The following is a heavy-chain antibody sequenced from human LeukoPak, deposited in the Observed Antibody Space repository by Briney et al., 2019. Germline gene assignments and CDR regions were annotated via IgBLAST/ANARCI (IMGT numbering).Heavy chain of an antibody. Sequence: PGGSLRLSCAASGFTFSSYSMNWVRQAPGGGLEWVSSISSSSSYIYYADSVKGRFTISRDNAKNSLYLQMNSLRAEDTAVYYCARDSTRSGWYHFDYWGQGTLVTVSS. CDR2: ISSSSSYI. CDR3: ARDSTRSGWYHFDY. D-gene: IGHD6-19*01. CDR1: GFTFSSYS. J-gene: IGHJ4*02. V-gene: IGHV3-21*01.